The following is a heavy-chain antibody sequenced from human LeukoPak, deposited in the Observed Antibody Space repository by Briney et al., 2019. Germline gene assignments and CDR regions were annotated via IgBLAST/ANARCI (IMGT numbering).Heavy chain of an antibody. CDR1: GFTFSSYG. CDR2: IWYDGSNK. CDR3: ARDAIVRVYCYGMDV. D-gene: IGHD3-10*01. Sequence: GGSLRLSCAASGFTFSSYGMHWVRQAPGKGLEWVAVIWYDGSNKYYADSVKGRFTISRDNSKNTLYLQMNSLRAEDTAVYYCARDAIVRVYCYGMDVWGKGTTVTVSS. J-gene: IGHJ6*04. V-gene: IGHV3-33*01.